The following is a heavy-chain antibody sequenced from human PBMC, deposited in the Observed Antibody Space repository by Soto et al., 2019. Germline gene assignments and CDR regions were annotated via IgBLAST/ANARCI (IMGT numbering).Heavy chain of an antibody. V-gene: IGHV4-59*08. CDR2: IYYSGST. D-gene: IGHD1-26*01. CDR3: GRRDGSYSNDNFYYGMDV. J-gene: IGHJ6*02. Sequence: SETLSLTCTVSGGSISSYYWSWIRQPPGKGLEWIGYIYYSGSTNYNPSLKSRVTISVDTSKNQFSLKLSSVTAADKAVYYCGRRDGSYSNDNFYYGMDVWGQGTTVTVSS. CDR1: GGSISSYY.